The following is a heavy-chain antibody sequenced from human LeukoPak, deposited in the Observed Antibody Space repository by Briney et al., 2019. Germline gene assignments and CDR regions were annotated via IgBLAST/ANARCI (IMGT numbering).Heavy chain of an antibody. J-gene: IGHJ4*02. CDR2: INSDGSWT. CDR3: ASSGSYRFDY. CDR1: GSYW. Sequence: PGGSLRLSCAASGSYWMHWVRQAPGKGLVWVSHINSDGSWTSYADSVKGRFTISRDNAKDSLYLQMNSLRDEDTAVYYCASSGSYRFDYWGQGTLVTVSS. D-gene: IGHD1-26*01. V-gene: IGHV3-74*01.